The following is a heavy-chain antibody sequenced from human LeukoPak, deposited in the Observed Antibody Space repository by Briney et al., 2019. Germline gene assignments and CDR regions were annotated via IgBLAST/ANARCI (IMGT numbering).Heavy chain of an antibody. V-gene: IGHV4-38-2*01. J-gene: IGHJ4*02. CDR1: GFTFSSYT. Sequence: GSLRLSCAASGFTFSSYTMSWIRQPPGKGLEWIGSIYYSGSSYYNPSLRSRVTISVDTSKNHFSLKLSSVTAADTAVYYCARNRDGYNSFDYWGQGTLVTVSS. D-gene: IGHD5-24*01. CDR2: IYYSGSS. CDR3: ARNRDGYNSFDY.